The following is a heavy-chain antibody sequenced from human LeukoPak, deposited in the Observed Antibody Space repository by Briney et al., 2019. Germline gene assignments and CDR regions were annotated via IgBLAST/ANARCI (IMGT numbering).Heavy chain of an antibody. J-gene: IGHJ4*02. CDR3: ARDMYYYDSSPGRFDY. Sequence: GGSLRLSCAASGFTFSSYWMSWVRQAPGEGLEWVANIKQDGSEKYYVDSVKGRFTISRDNAKNSLYLQMNSLRAEDTAVYYCARDMYYYDSSPGRFDYWGQGTLVTVSS. CDR2: IKQDGSEK. V-gene: IGHV3-7*01. CDR1: GFTFSSYW. D-gene: IGHD3-22*01.